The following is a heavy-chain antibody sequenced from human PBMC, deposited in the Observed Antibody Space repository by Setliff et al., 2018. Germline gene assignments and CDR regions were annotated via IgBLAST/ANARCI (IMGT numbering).Heavy chain of an antibody. V-gene: IGHV1-69*13. J-gene: IGHJ4*02. D-gene: IGHD3-22*01. CDR3: ARDTRDKYDSSGYYLSLDS. CDR1: GGTFRTDG. CDR2: IIPVFRTA. Sequence: SVKVSCKASGGTFRTDGFSWVRQAPGQGLEWMGRIIPVFRTANYAQKFRGRVTITADEVARTAYMELSTLRPEDTAVYYCARDTRDKYDSSGYYLSLDSWGQGSLVTVSS.